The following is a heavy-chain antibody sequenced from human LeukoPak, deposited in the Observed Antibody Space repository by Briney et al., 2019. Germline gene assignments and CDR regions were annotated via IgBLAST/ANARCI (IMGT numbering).Heavy chain of an antibody. CDR1: GGSISGSSYY. D-gene: IGHD5-18*01. Sequence: SETLSLTCTVSGGSISGSSYYWGWVRQPPGKGLEWIGSIYYSGTTYYNPSLKSRVTISVDTSKNQFSLKLSSVTAADTAVYYCARQGGIQLWLPGYWGQGTLVTVSS. CDR3: ARQGGIQLWLPGY. CDR2: IYYSGTT. V-gene: IGHV4-39*01. J-gene: IGHJ4*02.